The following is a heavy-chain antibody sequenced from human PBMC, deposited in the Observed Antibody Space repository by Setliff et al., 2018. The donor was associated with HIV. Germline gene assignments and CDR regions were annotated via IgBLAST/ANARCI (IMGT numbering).Heavy chain of an antibody. D-gene: IGHD6-19*01. V-gene: IGHV4-39*07. CDR2: FYYSGTS. Sequence: PSETLSLTCAVSGDSINNSTYYWGWIRQPPGKGLEWIGGFYYSGTSYYNPSLRSRLTISVDTSKNQLSLKLNSVTAADTAMYYCAKGENEQWLVVGLFDYWGQGTLVTVSS. CDR1: GDSINNSTYY. CDR3: AKGENEQWLVVGLFDY. J-gene: IGHJ4*02.